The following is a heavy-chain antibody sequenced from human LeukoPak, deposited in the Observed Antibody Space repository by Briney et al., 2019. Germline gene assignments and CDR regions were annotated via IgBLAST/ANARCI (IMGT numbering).Heavy chain of an antibody. V-gene: IGHV4-39*07. D-gene: IGHD3-3*01. CDR1: SGSISSSRYY. Sequence: SETLSLTCTFSSGSISSSRYYWGWIRQPPGKGLEWIGNIYYSGSTYYNPSLESRVNISVDTSKNQFSLKLSSVTAADTAVYYCARDVRRNDFWSGYYRGTLDYWGQGTLVTVSS. CDR2: IYYSGST. CDR3: ARDVRRNDFWSGYYRGTLDY. J-gene: IGHJ4*02.